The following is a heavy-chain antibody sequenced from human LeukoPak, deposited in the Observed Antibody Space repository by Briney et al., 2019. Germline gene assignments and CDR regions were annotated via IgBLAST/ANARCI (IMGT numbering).Heavy chain of an antibody. CDR2: ISGSGGST. D-gene: IGHD4-17*01. V-gene: IGHV3-23*01. Sequence: PGGSLRLSCAASGFTFSNYAMNWVRQAPGRGLEWVSAISGSGGSTYYADSVKGRFTISRDNSKNTLYLQMNSLRAEDTAVYYCAKTGDYGDYFDYWGQGTLVTVSS. CDR3: AKTGDYGDYFDY. J-gene: IGHJ4*02. CDR1: GFTFSNYA.